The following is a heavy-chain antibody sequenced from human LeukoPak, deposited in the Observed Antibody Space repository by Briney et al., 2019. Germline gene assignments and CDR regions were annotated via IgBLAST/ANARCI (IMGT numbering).Heavy chain of an antibody. D-gene: IGHD1-1*01. CDR3: AREVLGDVQRSLDY. Sequence: PGRSLRLSCAASGFTFSSYGMHWVRQAPGKGLEWVGDIWYDGSRTNYAESVKGRFTISRDNSKSTLYLQMSSLRAEDTGVYYCAREVLGDVQRSLDYWGQGTLVTVSS. J-gene: IGHJ4*02. V-gene: IGHV3-33*01. CDR1: GFTFSSYG. CDR2: IWYDGSRT.